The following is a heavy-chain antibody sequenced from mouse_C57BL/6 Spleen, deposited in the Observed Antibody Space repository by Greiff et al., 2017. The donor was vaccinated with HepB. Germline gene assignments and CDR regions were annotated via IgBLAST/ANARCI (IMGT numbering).Heavy chain of an antibody. D-gene: IGHD1-1*01. CDR3: AREGTTVVEGGWYFDV. Sequence: EVKLVESGGGLVKPGGSLKLSCAASGFTFSSYAMSWVRQTPEKRLEWVATISDGGSYTYYPDNVKGRFTISRDNAKNNLYLQMSHLKSEDTAMYYCAREGTTVVEGGWYFDVWGTGTTVTVSS. CDR2: ISDGGSYT. J-gene: IGHJ1*03. V-gene: IGHV5-4*01. CDR1: GFTFSSYA.